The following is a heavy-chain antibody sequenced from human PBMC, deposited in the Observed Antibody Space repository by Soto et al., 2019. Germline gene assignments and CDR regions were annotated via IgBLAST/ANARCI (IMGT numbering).Heavy chain of an antibody. CDR3: ARDPPEYHSAFDF. J-gene: IGHJ4*02. V-gene: IGHV6-1*01. CDR2: TYYRSKWFY. Sequence: LSLTCAISGDSVSSNSAAWNWIRQAPSRGLGWLGRTYYRSKWFYDYAESVKSRMTINPDTSKNQFSLHLTSVTPEDTAVYYCARDPPEYHSAFDFWGQGTLVTVSS. CDR1: GDSVSSNSAA. D-gene: IGHD6-6*01.